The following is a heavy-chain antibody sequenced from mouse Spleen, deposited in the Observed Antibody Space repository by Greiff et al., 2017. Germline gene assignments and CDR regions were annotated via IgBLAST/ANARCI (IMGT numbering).Heavy chain of an antibody. V-gene: IGHV1-53*01. CDR1: GYTFTSYW. CDR2: INPSNGGT. J-gene: IGHJ2*01. D-gene: IGHD2-1*01. CDR3: ARSRGNYDYFDD. Sequence: QVHVKQPGTELVKPGASVKLSCKASGYTFTSYWMHWVKQRPGQGLEWIGNINPSNGGTNYNEKFKSKATLTVDKSSSTAYMQLSSLTSEDSAVYYCARSRGNYDYFDDWGQGTTLTVSS.